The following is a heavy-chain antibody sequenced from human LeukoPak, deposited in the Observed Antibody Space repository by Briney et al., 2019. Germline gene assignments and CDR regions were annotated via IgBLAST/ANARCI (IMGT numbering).Heavy chain of an antibody. D-gene: IGHD6-13*01. CDR3: ARCPGSWSGYDAFDI. CDR2: INHSGST. CDR1: GGSFSGYY. V-gene: IGHV4-34*01. Sequence: SETLSLTCAVYGGSFSGYYWSWIRQPPGKGLEWIGEINHSGSTNYNPSLKSRVTISVDTSKNQFSLKLSSVTAEGTAVYYCARCPGSWSGYDAFDIWGQGTMVTVSS. J-gene: IGHJ3*02.